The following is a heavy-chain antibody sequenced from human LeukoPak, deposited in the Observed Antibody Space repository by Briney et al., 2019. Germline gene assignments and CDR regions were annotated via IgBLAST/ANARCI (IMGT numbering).Heavy chain of an antibody. CDR3: AKDYYYDSSGYYSDAFDI. CDR1: GFTFDDYA. D-gene: IGHD3-22*01. CDR2: ISWNSGSI. V-gene: IGHV3-9*01. Sequence: GGSLRLSCAASGFTFDDYAMHWVRRAPGKGLEWVSGISWNSGSIGYADSVKGRFTISRDNAKNSLYLQMNSLRAEDTALYYCAKDYYYDSSGYYSDAFDIWGQGTMVTVSS. J-gene: IGHJ3*02.